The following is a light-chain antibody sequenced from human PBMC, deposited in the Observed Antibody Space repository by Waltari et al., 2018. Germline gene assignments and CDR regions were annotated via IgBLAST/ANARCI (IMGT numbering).Light chain of an antibody. CDR1: SGSVSTTSY. J-gene: IGLJ3*02. V-gene: IGLV8-61*01. CDR3: LIYMGSGIWV. CDR2: KAS. Sequence: VTQEPSLSVSPRGTVTLTCALSSGSVSTTSYVSWYQQTPGQAPRTLVYKASARSSGVPDRFSGSILGNKAALTITGAQAEDDSDYYCLIYMGSGIWVFGGGTKLTVL.